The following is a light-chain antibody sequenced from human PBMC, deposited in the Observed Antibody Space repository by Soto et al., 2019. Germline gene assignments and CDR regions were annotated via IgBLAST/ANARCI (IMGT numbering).Light chain of an antibody. J-gene: IGKJ1*01. CDR2: GAS. CDR1: QSISSNS. CDR3: QHGNSPPRT. Sequence: DIVLTQSPGALSLSPGEGTSISCRASQSISSNSVVWYQQKPGQAPRLLISGASIRATGIPYRFSASGSGTDFSLTISRLQPEDFAVYYCQHGNSPPRTFGQGTKVEIK. V-gene: IGKV3-20*01.